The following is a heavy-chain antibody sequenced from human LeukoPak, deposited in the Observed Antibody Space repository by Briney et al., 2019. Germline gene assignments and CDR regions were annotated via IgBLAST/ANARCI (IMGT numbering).Heavy chain of an antibody. CDR3: ARGRPYYYGSGSYSALDS. CDR1: GDSITSDGFH. Sequence: SETLSLTCSVSGDSITSDGFHWSWIRQHPQKGLEWIGHIYPSGDSYYNPSLKSRASISLDTYKNQFSLRLTSVTVADTAVYFCARGRPYYYGSGSYSALDSWGQGTMITVSS. V-gene: IGHV4-31*03. D-gene: IGHD3-10*01. J-gene: IGHJ4*02. CDR2: IYPSGDS.